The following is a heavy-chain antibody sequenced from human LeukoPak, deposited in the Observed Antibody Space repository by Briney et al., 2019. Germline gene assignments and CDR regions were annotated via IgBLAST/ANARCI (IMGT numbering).Heavy chain of an antibody. CDR1: GGTFSSYA. CDR2: INAGNGNT. J-gene: IGHJ6*03. CDR3: ARSHYHYGSGSPPLPGLGYMDV. V-gene: IGHV1-3*03. D-gene: IGHD3-10*01. Sequence: ASVKVSCKASGGTFSSYAISWVRQAPGQRLEWMGWINAGNGNTKYSQEFQGRVTITRDTSASTAYMELSSLRSEDMAVYYCARSHYHYGSGSPPLPGLGYMDVWGKGTTVTVSS.